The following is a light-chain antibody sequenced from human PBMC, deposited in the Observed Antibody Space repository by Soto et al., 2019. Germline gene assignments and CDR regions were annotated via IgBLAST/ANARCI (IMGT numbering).Light chain of an antibody. Sequence: LSLSPGERSTLSCMASQSVSSSLAGCQQKPPRAPSSLIYGASSRTTGIPARFIGSGYGTEFTLTISSLLSADFVAYYCQQYNSRSALTFGRGARVEVK. CDR1: QSVSSS. CDR2: GAS. CDR3: QQYNSRSALT. J-gene: IGKJ5*01. V-gene: IGKV3D-15*01.